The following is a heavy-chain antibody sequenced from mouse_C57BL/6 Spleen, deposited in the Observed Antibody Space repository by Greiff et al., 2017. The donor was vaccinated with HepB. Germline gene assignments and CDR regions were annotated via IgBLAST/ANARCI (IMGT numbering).Heavy chain of an antibody. CDR1: GFTFSSYA. V-gene: IGHV5-4*03. Sequence: EVKLVESGGGLVKPGGSLKLSCAASGFTFSSYAMSWVRQTPEKRLEWVATISDGGSYTYYPDNVKGRFTISRDNAKNNLYLQMSHLKSEDTAMYYCARGASTMITYFDYWGQGTTLTVSS. D-gene: IGHD2-4*01. CDR3: ARGASTMITYFDY. CDR2: ISDGGSYT. J-gene: IGHJ2*01.